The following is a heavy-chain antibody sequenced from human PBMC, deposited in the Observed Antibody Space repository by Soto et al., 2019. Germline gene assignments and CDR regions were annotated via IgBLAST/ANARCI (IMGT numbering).Heavy chain of an antibody. CDR2: IYSGGST. CDR1: GFTVSSNY. J-gene: IGHJ3*02. CDR3: ARDLRNYYYDSSGPRLPDAFDI. D-gene: IGHD3-22*01. Sequence: GGSLRLSCAASGFTVSSNYMSWVRQAPGKGLEWVSVIYSGGSTYYADSVKGRFTISRDNSKNTLYLQMNSLRAEDTAVYYCARDLRNYYYDSSGPRLPDAFDIWGQGTMVTV. V-gene: IGHV3-53*01.